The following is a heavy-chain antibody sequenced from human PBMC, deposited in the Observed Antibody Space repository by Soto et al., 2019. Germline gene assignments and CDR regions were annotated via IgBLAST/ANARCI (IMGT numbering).Heavy chain of an antibody. V-gene: IGHV4-4*02. D-gene: IGHD3-22*01. CDR3: ARARAYSSGHGGGLAF. CDR2: IYHRGTT. CDR1: GGSISSGHW. Sequence: QVQLQESGPGLVKPSGTLSLTCDVSGGSISSGHWFTWVRQSPGRGLEWIGEIYHRGTTNYSPSLKGRVTISMDKSKNQFSLRLTSVTAADTAVYYCARARAYSSGHGGGLAFWGQGTLVTVSS. J-gene: IGHJ4*02.